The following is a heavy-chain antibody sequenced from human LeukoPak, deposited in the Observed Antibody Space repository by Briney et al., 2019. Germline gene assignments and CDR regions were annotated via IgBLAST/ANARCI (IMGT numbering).Heavy chain of an antibody. V-gene: IGHV3-13*04. D-gene: IGHD3-3*01. Sequence: GGSLRLSCAASGSTLSRYDMHWVRQTTGEGLEWISAIGAAGDTYYSDSVKGRFTISTENARNSLYLQMNSLRAGDTAVYFCARGHGIWSGSRLANAFDICGQGTMVTVSS. CDR1: GSTLSRYD. J-gene: IGHJ3*02. CDR3: ARGHGIWSGSRLANAFDI. CDR2: IGAAGDT.